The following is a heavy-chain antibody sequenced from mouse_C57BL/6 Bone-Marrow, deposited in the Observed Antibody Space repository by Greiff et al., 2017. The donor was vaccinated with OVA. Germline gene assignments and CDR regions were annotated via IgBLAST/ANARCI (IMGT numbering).Heavy chain of an antibody. CDR2: IYPRSGNT. CDR1: GYTFTSYG. V-gene: IGHV1-81*01. Sequence: VKLMESGAELARPGASVKLSCKASGYTFTSYGISWVKQRTGQGLEWIGEIYPRSGNTYYNEKFKGKATLTADKSSSTAYMELRSLTSEDSAVYFCARGVWLSPFAYWGQGTLVTVSA. CDR3: ARGVWLSPFAY. D-gene: IGHD2-10*02. J-gene: IGHJ3*01.